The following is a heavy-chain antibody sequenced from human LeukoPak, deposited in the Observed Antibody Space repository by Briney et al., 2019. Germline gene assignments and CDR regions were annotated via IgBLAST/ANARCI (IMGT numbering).Heavy chain of an antibody. D-gene: IGHD3-22*01. J-gene: IGHJ4*02. Sequence: ASVKVSCKASGYSFISYYMHWVRQAPGQGLEWMGIINPSGGTTTYAQKFQGRVTMSRDMSTSTVYMELSSLRSDDTAVYYCAKYNSDGSGYYPYFDYWGQGTLVTVSS. V-gene: IGHV1-46*01. CDR2: INPSGGTT. CDR3: AKYNSDGSGYYPYFDY. CDR1: GYSFISYY.